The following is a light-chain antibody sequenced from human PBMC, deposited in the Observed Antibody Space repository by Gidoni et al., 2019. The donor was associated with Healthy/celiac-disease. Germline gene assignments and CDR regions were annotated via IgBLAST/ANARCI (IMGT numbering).Light chain of an antibody. J-gene: IGKJ4*01. CDR1: QSVSSSY. CDR3: QQYGSSGVT. CDR2: GAS. V-gene: IGKV3-20*01. Sequence: EIVLTQSPGTLSLSPGERATLSCRSSQSVSSSYLAWYQQKPGQAPSVLIYGASSRATGIPDRFSGSGSGTDFTLTISRLEPEDCAVYYCQQYGSSGVTFGGGTKVEIK.